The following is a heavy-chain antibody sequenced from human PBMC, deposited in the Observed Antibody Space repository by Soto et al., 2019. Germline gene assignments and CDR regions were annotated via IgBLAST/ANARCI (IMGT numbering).Heavy chain of an antibody. D-gene: IGHD2-8*01. CDR2: ISSSSSYI. V-gene: IGHV3-21*01. CDR1: GFPFSSYS. CDR3: ARDLNGVWSKYYFDY. Sequence: GGSLKLSCAASGFPFSSYSMNWVRRAPGNVFDWVSSISSSSSYIYYAYSGKGRFTISRDNAKNSLYLQMNSLRAEDTAVYYCARDLNGVWSKYYFDYWGQGTLVTVSS. J-gene: IGHJ4*02.